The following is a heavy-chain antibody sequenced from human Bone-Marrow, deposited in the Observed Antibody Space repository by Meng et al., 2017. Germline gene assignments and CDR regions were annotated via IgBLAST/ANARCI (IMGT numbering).Heavy chain of an antibody. J-gene: IGHJ3*02. CDR2: INAGNGNT. CDR3: AGAYYYDRGAFDI. CDR1: GYTFTSYA. D-gene: IGHD3-22*01. V-gene: IGHV1-3*01. Sequence: ASVKVSCKASGYTFTSYAMHWVHQAPGQRLEWMGWINAGNGNTKYSQKFQGRVTITRDTSASTVYMELSSLRSEDTAVYYCAGAYYYDRGAFDIWGQGTMVTVSS.